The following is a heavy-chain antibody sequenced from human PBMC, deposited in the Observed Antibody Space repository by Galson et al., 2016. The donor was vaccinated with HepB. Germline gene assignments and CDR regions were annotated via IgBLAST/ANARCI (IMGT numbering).Heavy chain of an antibody. CDR1: GFTFNKSP. V-gene: IGHV3-30*03. D-gene: IGHD3-3*01. Sequence: SLRLSCAVSGFTFNKSPMHWVRQAPGKGLEWVAFISNDGRNHYVVDSLKGRFTVSRDNSKNTLYLQMNSLRPDDTAVYFCARSGFLEWFSNLYYFYGLDVWGQGTTVTVSS. CDR2: ISNDGRNH. J-gene: IGHJ6*02. CDR3: ARSGFLEWFSNLYYFYGLDV.